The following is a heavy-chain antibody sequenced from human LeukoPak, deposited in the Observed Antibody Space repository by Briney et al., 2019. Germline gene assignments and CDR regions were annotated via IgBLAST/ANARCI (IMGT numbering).Heavy chain of an antibody. D-gene: IGHD2-21*02. CDR3: ARVAYYRVTADQITDAFDV. J-gene: IGHJ3*01. V-gene: IGHV3-66*01. CDR1: GFTVSSHC. Sequence: PGGSLRLSCAASGFTVSSHCMNWVRQAPGKGLQWVSVLYSDGTTYYADSVKGRFTISRDNSRSTLYLQMNSLRAEDTAVYFCARVAYYRVTADQITDAFDVWGRGTAVTVSS. CDR2: LYSDGTT.